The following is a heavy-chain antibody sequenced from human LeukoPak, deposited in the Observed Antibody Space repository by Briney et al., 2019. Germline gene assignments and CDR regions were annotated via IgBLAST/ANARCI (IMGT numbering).Heavy chain of an antibody. Sequence: GGSLRLSCAASGFTFSSYAMSWVRQAPGKGLEWVSGISGSGGSTYYADSVKGRFTISRDNSKNTLYLQMNSLRAEDTAVYYCAKGQQPSRRYYFDYWGQGTLVTVSS. CDR1: GFTFSSYA. D-gene: IGHD6-13*01. CDR3: AKGQQPSRRYYFDY. CDR2: ISGSGGST. V-gene: IGHV3-23*01. J-gene: IGHJ4*02.